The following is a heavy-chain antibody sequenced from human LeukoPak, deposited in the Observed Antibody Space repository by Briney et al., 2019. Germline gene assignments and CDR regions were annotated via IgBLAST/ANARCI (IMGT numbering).Heavy chain of an antibody. CDR3: ARDGYCSSTSCYTNY. V-gene: IGHV4-61*02. Sequence: SETLSLTCTVSGGSISSGSYYWSWIRQPAGKGLEWIGRIYTSGSTNYNPSLKSRVTISVDTSKNQFSLKLSSVTAADTAVYYCARDGYCSSTSCYTNYWGQGTLVTVSS. J-gene: IGHJ4*02. CDR2: IYTSGST. CDR1: GGSISSGSYY. D-gene: IGHD2-2*02.